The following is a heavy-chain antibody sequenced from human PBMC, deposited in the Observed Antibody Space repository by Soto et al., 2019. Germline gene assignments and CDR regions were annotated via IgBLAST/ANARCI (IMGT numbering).Heavy chain of an antibody. CDR3: AKDRVWFGDRYGMDV. V-gene: IGHV3-30*04. D-gene: IGHD3-10*01. CDR2: ISYDGSNK. Sequence: ESVEGVVQPGRSLRLSCAASGFTFSSYAMHWVRQAPGKGLEWVAVISYDGSNKYYADSVKGRFTISRDNSKNTLYLQMNSLRAEDTAVYYCAKDRVWFGDRYGMDVWGQGTTVTVSS. J-gene: IGHJ6*02. CDR1: GFTFSSYA.